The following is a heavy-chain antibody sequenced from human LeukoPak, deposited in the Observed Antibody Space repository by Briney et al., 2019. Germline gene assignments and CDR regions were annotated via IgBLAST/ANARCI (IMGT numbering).Heavy chain of an antibody. CDR1: GFTFSSYS. V-gene: IGHV3-21*01. Sequence: GGSLRLSCAASGFTFSSYSMNWVRQAPGKGLEWVSSISSSSSYIYYPDSVKGRFTISRDNAKNSLYLQMNSLRAEDTAVYYCARRHVDGYYYGMDVWGQGTTVTVSS. CDR3: ARRHVDGYYYGMDV. J-gene: IGHJ6*02. D-gene: IGHD5-12*01. CDR2: ISSSSSYI.